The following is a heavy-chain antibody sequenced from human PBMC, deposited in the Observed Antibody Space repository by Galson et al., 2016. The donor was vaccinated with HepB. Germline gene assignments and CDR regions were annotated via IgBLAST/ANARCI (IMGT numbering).Heavy chain of an antibody. D-gene: IGHD1-26*01. CDR1: GFSFSNYE. V-gene: IGHV3-48*03. Sequence: SLRLSCAASGFSFSNYEMNWVRQAPGKGLEWVAYISGGGETTYYADSVRGRFTISRDNARDSVFLQVTSLRVGDTARYYCARDARGTWDLTTWGQGTLVSVSS. CDR2: ISGGGETT. J-gene: IGHJ1*01. CDR3: ARDARGTWDLTT.